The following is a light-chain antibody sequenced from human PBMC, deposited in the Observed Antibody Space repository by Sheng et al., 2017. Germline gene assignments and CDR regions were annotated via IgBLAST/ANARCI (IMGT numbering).Light chain of an antibody. V-gene: IGKV1-6*02. CDR1: QGIRND. J-gene: IGKJ2*01. CDR3: LQDYNSPYT. CDR2: ATS. Sequence: AIQMTQSPSSLSASVGDRVTITCRTSQGIRNDLGWYQQKPGRAPKLLIYATSTLQNGVPSRFSGSGSDTDFTLTISSLQPEDFATYYCLQDYNSPYTFGQGTRLEMK.